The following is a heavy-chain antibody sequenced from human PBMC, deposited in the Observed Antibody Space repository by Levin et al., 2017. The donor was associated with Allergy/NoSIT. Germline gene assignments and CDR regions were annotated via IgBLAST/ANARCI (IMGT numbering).Heavy chain of an antibody. V-gene: IGHV1-69*13. Sequence: SVKVSCKASGGTFSSYAISWVRQAPGQGLEWMGGIIPIFGTANYAQKFQGRVTITADESTSTAYMELSSLRSEDTAVYYCARDRGTAMVAPYYFDYWGQGTLVTVSS. D-gene: IGHD5-18*01. CDR2: IIPIFGTA. CDR3: ARDRGTAMVAPYYFDY. CDR1: GGTFSSYA. J-gene: IGHJ4*02.